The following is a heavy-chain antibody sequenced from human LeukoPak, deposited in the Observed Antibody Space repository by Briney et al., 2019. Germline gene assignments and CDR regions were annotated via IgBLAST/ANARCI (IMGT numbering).Heavy chain of an antibody. V-gene: IGHV1-2*02. J-gene: IGHJ4*02. CDR3: ARDVSFFRGRTGVYYLFDL. CDR2: INPNSGDT. Sequence: ASVKVSCKASGYTLTDYYIHWPRQAPGQGLEWVGWINPNSGDTKYTQIFEGRVDMTRDMSANTAYMEMSRLTSDDTAVYYCARDVSFFRGRTGVYYLFDLWGQGTLVTVSS. CDR1: GYTLTDYY. D-gene: IGHD3-10*01.